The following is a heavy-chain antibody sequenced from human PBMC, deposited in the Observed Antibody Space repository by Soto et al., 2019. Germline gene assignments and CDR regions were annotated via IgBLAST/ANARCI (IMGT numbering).Heavy chain of an antibody. J-gene: IGHJ2*01. Sequence: QVQLVQSGAEVKKPGSSVKVSCKASGGTFSSYTISGVRQAPGQGLEWMGRIIPILGIANYAQKFQGRVTITADKSTSTAYMELSSLRSEDTAVYYCAKDILTGPEYFDLWGRGTLVTVSS. CDR2: IIPILGIA. CDR1: GGTFSSYT. V-gene: IGHV1-69*08. D-gene: IGHD3-9*01. CDR3: AKDILTGPEYFDL.